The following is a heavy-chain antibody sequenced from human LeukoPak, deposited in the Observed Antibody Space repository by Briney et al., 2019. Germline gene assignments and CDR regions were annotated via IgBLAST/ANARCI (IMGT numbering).Heavy chain of an antibody. V-gene: IGHV3-23*01. D-gene: IGHD6-19*01. CDR2: INVRGDET. J-gene: IGHJ5*02. CDR3: AKGGAINGWYWFDP. CDR1: GFTVTNYG. Sequence: GGSLRLSCAASGFTVTNYGMVWVRQAPGQGLEWVSAINVRGDETDHAHSVKGRFTISRDNSKNKLYIQMNSLRAEDMALYYCAKGGAINGWYWFDPWGPGTPVTVSS.